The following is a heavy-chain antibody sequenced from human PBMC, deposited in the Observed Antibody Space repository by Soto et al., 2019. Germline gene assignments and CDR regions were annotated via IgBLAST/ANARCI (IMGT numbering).Heavy chain of an antibody. CDR1: GGSFSGYY. J-gene: IGHJ4*02. V-gene: IGHV4-34*01. Sequence: SETLSLTCAVYGGSFSGYYWSWIRQPPGKGLEWIGEINHSGSTNYNPSLKSRVTISVDTSKNQFSLKLSSVTAADTAVYYCARGWCSSTSCYTPYYFDYWGQGTLVTVS. D-gene: IGHD2-2*02. CDR3: ARGWCSSTSCYTPYYFDY. CDR2: INHSGST.